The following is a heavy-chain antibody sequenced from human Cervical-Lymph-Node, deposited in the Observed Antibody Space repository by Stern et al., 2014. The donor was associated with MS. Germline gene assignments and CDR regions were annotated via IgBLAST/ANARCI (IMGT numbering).Heavy chain of an antibody. Sequence: EVQLVQSGAEVRKPGDSLKISCKTSGYRFINNSIAWVRPVPGKCLEWIGLIYPSDSDVRYSPSFQGHVSISVDKSISTAYLQWNSLKASDTGVYYCARWSVACDSWGQGALITVSS. CDR3: ARWSVACDS. CDR2: IYPSDSDV. CDR1: GYRFINNS. J-gene: IGHJ4*02. V-gene: IGHV5-51*03.